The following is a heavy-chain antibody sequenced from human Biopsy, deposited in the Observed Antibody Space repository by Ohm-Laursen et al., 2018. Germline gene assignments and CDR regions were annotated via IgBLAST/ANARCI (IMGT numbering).Heavy chain of an antibody. CDR3: ARDTPETYDYDNDDNSPFPRRYIDY. D-gene: IGHD3-22*01. V-gene: IGHV3-11*01. CDR1: GFHFSDYY. CDR2: IASSGGTT. Sequence: GTLSLTCSATGFHFSDYYMSWIRQAPGKGLEWISYIASSGGTTYYVDSVKGRFTISRDNAQNTLYLQMNSLRAEDTAVYYCARDTPETYDYDNDDNSPFPRRYIDYWGQGTLVTVSS. J-gene: IGHJ4*02.